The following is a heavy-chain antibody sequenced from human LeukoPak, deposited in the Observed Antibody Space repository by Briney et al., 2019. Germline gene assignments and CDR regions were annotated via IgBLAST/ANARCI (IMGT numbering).Heavy chain of an antibody. CDR2: VSGSGGST. V-gene: IGHV3-23*01. CDR1: GFTFSSYA. J-gene: IGHJ3*02. Sequence: GGSLRLSCAASGFTFSSYAMSWVRQAPGKGLEWVSAVSGSGGSTYYADSVKGRSTISRDNSKNTLYLQMNSLRAEDTAVYYCAKDPGEMAFWELLLSAFDIWGQGTMVTVSS. D-gene: IGHD1-26*01. CDR3: AKDPGEMAFWELLLSAFDI.